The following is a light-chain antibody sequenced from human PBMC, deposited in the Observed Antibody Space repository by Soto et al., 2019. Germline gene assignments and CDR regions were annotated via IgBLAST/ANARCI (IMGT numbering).Light chain of an antibody. V-gene: IGKV3-15*01. CDR3: QQYKHWWT. CDR1: QSVSTN. Sequence: EIVMTQSPATLSVSPGERATLSCRASQSVSTNLVWYQQKPGQAPRLLIYGASTRATGVPGRFSGTGSGTEFTLTISSLQSEDSAVYYCQQYKHWWTFGQGTKVEI. CDR2: GAS. J-gene: IGKJ1*01.